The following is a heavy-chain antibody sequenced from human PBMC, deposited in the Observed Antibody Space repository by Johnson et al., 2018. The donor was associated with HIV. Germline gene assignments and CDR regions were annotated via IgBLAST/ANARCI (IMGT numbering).Heavy chain of an antibody. J-gene: IGHJ3*02. D-gene: IGHD4-11*01. CDR1: GISVIKNY. CDR3: ARGNDYSNYGAFDI. CDR2: IYSGDNT. V-gene: IGHV3-66*02. Sequence: VQLVESGGGLVQPGGSLRLSCEASGISVIKNYMSWVRQAPGKGLEWVSLIYSGDNTKYADSVKGRFIISRDNSKNTLFLQMNSLRPKDTAVYFCARGNDYSNYGAFDIWGQGTMVTFSS.